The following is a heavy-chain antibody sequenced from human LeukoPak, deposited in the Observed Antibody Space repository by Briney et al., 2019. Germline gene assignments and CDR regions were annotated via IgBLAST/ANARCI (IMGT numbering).Heavy chain of an antibody. CDR3: VIVVVPAAISSRRWLYYGMDV. V-gene: IGHV4-39*01. J-gene: IGHJ6*02. D-gene: IGHD2-2*01. CDR1: GGSISSSSYY. CDR2: IYYSGST. Sequence: SQTLSLTCTVSGGSISSSSYYWGWIRQPPGKGLEWIGSIYYSGSTYYNPSLKSRVTISVATSKNKLSLKLSSVNAADSVVDYCVIVVVPAAISSRRWLYYGMDVWGQGTTVTVSS.